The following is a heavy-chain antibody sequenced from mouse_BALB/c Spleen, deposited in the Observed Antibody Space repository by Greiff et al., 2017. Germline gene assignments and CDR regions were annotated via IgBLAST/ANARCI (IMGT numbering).Heavy chain of an antibody. Sequence: EVQLQQSGPSLVKPSQTLSLTCSVTGDSITSGYWNWIRKFPGNKLEYMGYISYSGSTYYNPSLKSRISITRDTSKNQYYLQLNSVTTEDTATYYCARGGDDYDVGYCDYWGQGTTLTVSS. D-gene: IGHD2-4*01. CDR1: GDSITSGY. CDR3: ARGGDDYDVGYCDY. J-gene: IGHJ2*01. CDR2: ISYSGST. V-gene: IGHV3-8*02.